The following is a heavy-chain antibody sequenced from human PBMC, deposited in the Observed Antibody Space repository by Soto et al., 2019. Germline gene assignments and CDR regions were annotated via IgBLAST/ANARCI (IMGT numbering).Heavy chain of an antibody. V-gene: IGHV4-59*01. CDR1: GGSISSYY. CDR3: ARVGGPDAFDI. D-gene: IGHD3-16*01. Sequence: SETLSLTCTVSGGSISSYYWSWIRQPPGKGLEWIGYIYYSGSTNYNPPLKSRVTISVDTSKNQFSLKLSSVTAADTAVYYCARVGGPDAFDIWGQGTMVTVSS. J-gene: IGHJ3*02. CDR2: IYYSGST.